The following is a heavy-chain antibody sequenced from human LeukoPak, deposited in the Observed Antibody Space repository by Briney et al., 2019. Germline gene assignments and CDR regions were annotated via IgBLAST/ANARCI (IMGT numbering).Heavy chain of an antibody. CDR2: ISSSGSNI. CDR1: GFTFSDYY. J-gene: IGHJ3*02. Sequence: KPGGSLRLSCAASGFTFSDYYMSWIRQAPGKGLEWVSYISSSGSNIYYADSVKGRFSISRDNAKNSLYLQMNSLRAEDTAVYYCASATVSSLANDAFDIWGQGTMVTVSS. D-gene: IGHD2-2*01. V-gene: IGHV3-11*01. CDR3: ASATVSSLANDAFDI.